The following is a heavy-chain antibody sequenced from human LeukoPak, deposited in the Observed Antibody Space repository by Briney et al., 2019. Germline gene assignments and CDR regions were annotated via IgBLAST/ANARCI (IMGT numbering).Heavy chain of an antibody. J-gene: IGHJ3*02. V-gene: IGHV4-59*01. D-gene: IGHD3-10*01. CDR1: GGSISSYY. Sequence: PSETLSLTCTVSGGSISSYYWSWIRQPPGKGLEWIGYIYYGGSTNYNPSLKSRVTISVDTSKNQFSLKLSSVTAADTAVYYCARVRGTTWGDYDDAFDIWGQGTKVTVSS. CDR3: ARVRGTTWGDYDDAFDI. CDR2: IYYGGST.